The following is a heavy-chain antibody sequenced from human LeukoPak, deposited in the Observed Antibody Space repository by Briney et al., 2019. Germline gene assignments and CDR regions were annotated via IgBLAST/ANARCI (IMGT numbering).Heavy chain of an antibody. CDR3: ARIEDYGGNSVNY. Sequence: SETLSLTCTVSGGSISSYYWSWIRQSPGKGLEWIGYIYYSGSTNYNPSLKSRVTISVDTSKNQFSLKLSSVTAADTAVYYCARIEDYGGNSVNYWGQGTLVTVSS. CDR1: GGSISSYY. D-gene: IGHD4-23*01. CDR2: IYYSGST. V-gene: IGHV4-59*01. J-gene: IGHJ4*02.